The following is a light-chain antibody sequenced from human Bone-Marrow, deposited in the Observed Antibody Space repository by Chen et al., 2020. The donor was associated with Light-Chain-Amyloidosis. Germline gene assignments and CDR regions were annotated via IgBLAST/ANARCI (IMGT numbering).Light chain of an antibody. Sequence: EIVMTQSPATLSVSPGERATLSCRASQSVSSKLAWYQQKPGQAPRLLIYGASTRATGIPARFRGSGSGTEFTRTISSLQSEDFAVYYCQQYNNWPPLTFGGGTKVEIK. CDR3: QQYNNWPPLT. V-gene: IGKV3-15*01. J-gene: IGKJ4*01. CDR1: QSVSSK. CDR2: GAS.